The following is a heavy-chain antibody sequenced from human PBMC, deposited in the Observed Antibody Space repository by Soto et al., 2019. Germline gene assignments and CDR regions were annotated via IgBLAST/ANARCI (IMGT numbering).Heavy chain of an antibody. CDR2: IYYSGST. CDR1: GGSISSGDYY. J-gene: IGHJ6*02. V-gene: IGHV4-30-4*01. Sequence: SETLSLTCTVSGGSISSGDYYWSWIRQPPGKGLEWIGYIYYSGSTYYNPSLKSRVTISVDTSKNQFSLKLSSVTAADTAVYYCARDDADYYYYGMDVWGQGTTVTVSS. CDR3: ARDDADYYYYGMDV.